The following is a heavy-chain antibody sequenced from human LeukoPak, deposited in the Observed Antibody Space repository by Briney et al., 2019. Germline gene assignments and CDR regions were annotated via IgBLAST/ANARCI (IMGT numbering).Heavy chain of an antibody. CDR3: AASSSWGPVFFDY. J-gene: IGHJ4*02. Sequence: PGGSLRLSCAASGFTFDDYAMHWVRQAPGKGLEWVSGISWNSGSIGYADSVKGRFTISRDNAKNSLYLQMNSLRAEDTALYYCAASSSWGPVFFDYWGQGTLVTVSS. D-gene: IGHD6-13*01. CDR1: GFTFDDYA. V-gene: IGHV3-9*01. CDR2: ISWNSGSI.